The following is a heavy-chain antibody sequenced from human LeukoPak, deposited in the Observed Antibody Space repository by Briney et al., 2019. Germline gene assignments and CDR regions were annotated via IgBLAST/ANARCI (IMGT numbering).Heavy chain of an antibody. Sequence: GGSLRLSCAASGFTFSSYSINWVRQAPGKGLEWVSSISSSSSYIYYADSVKGRFTISRDNAKNSLYLQMNSLRPEDTAVYYCARLTSAAAGLFDYWGQGTLVTVSS. V-gene: IGHV3-21*01. J-gene: IGHJ4*02. CDR3: ARLTSAAAGLFDY. CDR1: GFTFSSYS. CDR2: ISSSSSYI. D-gene: IGHD6-13*01.